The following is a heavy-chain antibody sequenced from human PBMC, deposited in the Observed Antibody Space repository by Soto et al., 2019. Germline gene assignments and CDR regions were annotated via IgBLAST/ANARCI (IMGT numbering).Heavy chain of an antibody. V-gene: IGHV1-69*13. CDR3: ASGDVLMVYANPVGYYFDY. J-gene: IGHJ4*02. Sequence: ASVKVSCKASGGTFSSYAISWVRHAPGQGLEWMGGVIPIFGTANYAQKFQGRVTITADESTSTAYMELSSLRSEDTAGYYCASGDVLMVYANPVGYYFDYWGQGALVTVSS. CDR2: VIPIFGTA. D-gene: IGHD2-8*01. CDR1: GGTFSSYA.